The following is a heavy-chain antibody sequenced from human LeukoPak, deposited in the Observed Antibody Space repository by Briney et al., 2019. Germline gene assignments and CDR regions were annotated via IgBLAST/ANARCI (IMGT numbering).Heavy chain of an antibody. CDR2: INPSGGST. D-gene: IGHD5-24*01. J-gene: IGHJ4*02. CDR1: GYTFTSYY. CDR3: ARADGYNFAWGRVFDY. V-gene: IGHV1-46*01. Sequence: GASVKVSCKASGYTFTSYYMHWVRQAPGQGLEWMGIINPSGGSTSYAQKFQGRVTMTRDMSTSTVYMELSSLRSEDTAVYYCARADGYNFAWGRVFDYWGQGTLVTVSS.